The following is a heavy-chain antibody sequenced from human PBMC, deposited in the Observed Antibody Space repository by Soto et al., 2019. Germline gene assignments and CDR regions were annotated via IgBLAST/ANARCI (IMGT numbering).Heavy chain of an antibody. CDR3: VSLWSVTGSRDY. J-gene: IGHJ4*02. D-gene: IGHD1-20*01. V-gene: IGHV3-72*01. Sequence: EVQLVESGGGLVQPGGSLRLSCVVSGLTFSDHYMGWVRQAPGKGLDWVGRIRDRVHSYSTEYAASVKGRFTISRDDSRNSLYLPMNSLKMEDTAVFYCVSLWSVTGSRDYWGRGTLVTVSS. CDR2: IRDRVHSYST. CDR1: GLTFSDHY.